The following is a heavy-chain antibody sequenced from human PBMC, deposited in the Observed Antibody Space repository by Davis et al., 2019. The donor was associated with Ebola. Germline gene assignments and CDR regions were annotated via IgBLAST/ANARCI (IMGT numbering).Heavy chain of an antibody. Sequence: SGPTLVKPTQTLTLTCTFSGFSLTTTGVGVGWIRQPPGRALECLSLIYWDDEKRYSPSLKSRLTITRDTSKNQVVLTMTNMDPVDTATYYCAHSHGDYWGQGTLVTVSS. J-gene: IGHJ4*02. CDR2: IYWDDEK. V-gene: IGHV2-5*02. CDR3: AHSHGDY. CDR1: GFSLTTTGVG.